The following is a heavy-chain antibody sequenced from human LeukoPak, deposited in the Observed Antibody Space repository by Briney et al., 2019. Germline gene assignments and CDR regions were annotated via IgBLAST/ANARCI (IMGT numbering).Heavy chain of an antibody. J-gene: IGHJ4*02. CDR2: ISTSGST. V-gene: IGHV4-4*07. CDR1: GGSISSYY. CDR3: ARVRYSDSSVLTRKRSYYFDY. D-gene: IGHD3-22*01. Sequence: SETLSLTCTVSGGSISSYYWSWIRQPAGKGLESIGHISTSGSTNYNPPLKSRVTMSVDTSKNQFSLKLSSVTAADTAVYYCARVRYSDSSVLTRKRSYYFDYWGQGTLVTVSS.